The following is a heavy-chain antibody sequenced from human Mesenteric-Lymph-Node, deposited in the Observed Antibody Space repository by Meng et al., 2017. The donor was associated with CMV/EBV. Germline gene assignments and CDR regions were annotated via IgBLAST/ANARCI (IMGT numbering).Heavy chain of an antibody. CDR3: ARHPGSYYVDWFDP. J-gene: IGHJ5*02. CDR2: ISFDGSST. CDR1: RFTFSSHG. D-gene: IGHD1-26*01. Sequence: GESLKISCAASRFTFSSHGMYWVRQAPGKGPEWVSFISFDGSSTHYADSVKGRFFISRDNARNSLSLQMNSLRVDDTALYYCARHPGSYYVDWFDPWGQGTLVTVSS. V-gene: IGHV3-33*01.